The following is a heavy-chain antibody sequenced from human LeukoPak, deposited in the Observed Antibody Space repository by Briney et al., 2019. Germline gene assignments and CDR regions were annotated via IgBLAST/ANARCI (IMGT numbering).Heavy chain of an antibody. J-gene: IGHJ4*02. D-gene: IGHD2-15*01. V-gene: IGHV6-1*01. CDR2: TYYRSKWYN. CDR3: ARVSCSGGSCFYFDY. CDR1: GDNVSSNSGA. Sequence: SQTLSLTCAISGDNVSSNSGAWNWIRQSPSRGLEWLGRTYYRSKWYNDYAVSVKSRITINPDTSKNQFSLQLNSVTPEDTAVYYCARVSCSGGSCFYFDYWGQGTLVTVSS.